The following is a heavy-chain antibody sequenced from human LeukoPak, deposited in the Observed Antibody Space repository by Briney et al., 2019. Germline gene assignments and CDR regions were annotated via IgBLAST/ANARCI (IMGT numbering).Heavy chain of an antibody. CDR1: GFTFSSYA. Sequence: GGSLRLSCAASGFTFSSYAMHWVRQAPGKGLEWVAVISYDGSNKYYADSVKGRFTISRDNSKNTLYLQMNSLRAEDTAVYYCARGLAYYGSGSYYFFYYYYYMDVWGKGTTVTVSS. CDR2: ISYDGSNK. J-gene: IGHJ6*03. V-gene: IGHV3-30*01. D-gene: IGHD3-10*01. CDR3: ARGLAYYGSGSYYFFYYYYYMDV.